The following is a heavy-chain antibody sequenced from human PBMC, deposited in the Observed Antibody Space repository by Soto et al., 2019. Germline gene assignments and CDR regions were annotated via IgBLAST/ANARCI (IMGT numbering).Heavy chain of an antibody. Sequence: QVQLLQSGAEVKKPGSSVRVSCEASGGTFRTYAISWVRQAPGQGLEWMGEIIPIFGTVNYAQTFQGRVTSTADESTTTVYMYLRRLRSEDTAVYYCAKGAVAGTPTSYYYYGMDVGGQGTTVTVSS. CDR3: AKGAVAGTPTSYYYYGMDV. D-gene: IGHD6-19*01. V-gene: IGHV1-69*12. CDR1: GGTFRTYA. CDR2: IIPIFGTV. J-gene: IGHJ6*02.